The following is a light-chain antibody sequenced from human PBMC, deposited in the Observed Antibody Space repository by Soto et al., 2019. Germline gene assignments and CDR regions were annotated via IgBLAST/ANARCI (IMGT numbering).Light chain of an antibody. CDR1: QGIATF. CDR2: GAS. CDR3: QQANHFPLT. V-gene: IGKV1-12*01. J-gene: IGKJ4*01. Sequence: DIQMTQSPSSVSASVGDRITITCRASQGIATFLAWYQQKPGKAPKYLIYGASTLVSGVPSRFSGSGSGTDFTLTISSLQPEDFATYYCQQANHFPLTFGGGTKVDI.